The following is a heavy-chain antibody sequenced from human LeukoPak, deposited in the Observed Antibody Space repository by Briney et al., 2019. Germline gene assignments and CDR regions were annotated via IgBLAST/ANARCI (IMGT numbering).Heavy chain of an antibody. CDR2: IYYSGST. CDR3: ARHRRGRWPQLGKFAYFDY. CDR1: GGSISSYY. Sequence: SETLSLKCTVSGGSISSYYWSWIRQPPGKGLEWIGYIYYSGSTNYNPSLKSRVTISVDTSKNQFSLKLSSVTAADTAVYYCARHRRGRWPQLGKFAYFDYWGQGTLVTVSS. D-gene: IGHD5-24*01. J-gene: IGHJ4*02. V-gene: IGHV4-59*08.